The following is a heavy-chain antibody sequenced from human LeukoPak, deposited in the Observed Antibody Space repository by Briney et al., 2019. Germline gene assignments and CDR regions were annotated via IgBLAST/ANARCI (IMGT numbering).Heavy chain of an antibody. J-gene: IGHJ4*02. CDR3: ARDRQNYSYGLGVDY. V-gene: IGHV3-21*01. Sequence: GGSLRLSCAASGFTFSSYSMNWVRQAPGKGLEWVSSISSSSSYIYYADSVKGRFTISRDNAKNSLYLQMNSLRAEDTAVYYCARDRQNYSYGLGVDYWGQGTLVTVSS. CDR2: ISSSSSYI. D-gene: IGHD5-18*01. CDR1: GFTFSSYS.